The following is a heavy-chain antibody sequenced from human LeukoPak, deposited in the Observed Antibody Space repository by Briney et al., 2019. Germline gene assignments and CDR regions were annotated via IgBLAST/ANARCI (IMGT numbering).Heavy chain of an antibody. Sequence: SETLSLTCTVSGYSISSGYYWGWIRQPPGKGLEWIGSIYHSGSTSYNPSLKSRVTISVDTSKNQFSLKLSSVTAADTAVYYCARHKDYYYSYMDVWGKGTTVTISS. CDR1: GYSISSGYY. CDR2: IYHSGST. CDR3: ARHKDYYYSYMDV. V-gene: IGHV4-38-2*02. J-gene: IGHJ6*03.